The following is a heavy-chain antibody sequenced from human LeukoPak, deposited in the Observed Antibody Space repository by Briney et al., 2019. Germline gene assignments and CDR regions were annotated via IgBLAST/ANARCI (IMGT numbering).Heavy chain of an antibody. Sequence: GGSLRLSCAASGFTFDDYAMHWVRQAPGKGLEWVSGISWNSGSIGYVDSVKGRFTISRDNAKNSLYLQMNSLRAEDTVVYYCARLHYDSSGYYLLYYYGMDVWGQGTTVTVSS. CDR2: ISWNSGSI. J-gene: IGHJ6*02. V-gene: IGHV3-9*01. CDR3: ARLHYDSSGYYLLYYYGMDV. D-gene: IGHD3-22*01. CDR1: GFTFDDYA.